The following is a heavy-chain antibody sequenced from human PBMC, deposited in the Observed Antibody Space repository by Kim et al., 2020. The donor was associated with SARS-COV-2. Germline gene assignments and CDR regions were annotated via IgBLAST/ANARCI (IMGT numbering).Heavy chain of an antibody. J-gene: IGHJ6*02. CDR1: GYTFTSYY. CDR2: INPSGGST. D-gene: IGHD2-2*01. Sequence: ASVKVSCKASGYTFTSYYMHWVRQAPGQGLEWMGIINPSGGSTSYAQKFQGRVTMTRDTSTSTVYMELSSLRSEDTAVYYCARDLTPCRSSTSCYEWGGYYYCGMDVWGQGTTVTVSS. CDR3: ARDLTPCRSSTSCYEWGGYYYCGMDV. V-gene: IGHV1-46*01.